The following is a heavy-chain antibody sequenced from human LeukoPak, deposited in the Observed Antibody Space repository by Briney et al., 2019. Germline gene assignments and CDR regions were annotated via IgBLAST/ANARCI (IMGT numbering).Heavy chain of an antibody. CDR1: GFTFSKYG. CDR2: ISGSGGAT. D-gene: IGHD3-9*01. J-gene: IGHJ4*02. V-gene: IGHV3-23*01. CDR3: ARTKPQQFDILS. Sequence: GGSLRLSCAASGFTFSKYGMSWVRQTPGKGLEWVSGISGSGGATYYADSVKGRFTISRDKFKNTLYLQMNSLRAEDTAVYYCARTKPQQFDILSWGQGTLVTVSS.